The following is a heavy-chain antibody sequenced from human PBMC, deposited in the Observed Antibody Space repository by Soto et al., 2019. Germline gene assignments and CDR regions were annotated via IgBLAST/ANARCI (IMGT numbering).Heavy chain of an antibody. CDR2: IYYSGTT. Sequence: PSETLSLTCTFSGYSISTNADYWGWIRQAPGKGLEWIANIYYSGTTYYNPSLKSRVTISVDTSKNQFSLNLTSVTAADTAAYYCARQVNSGTYDHWGQGTLVTVSS. V-gene: IGHV4-39*01. CDR3: ARQVNSGTYDH. CDR1: GYSISTNADY. D-gene: IGHD1-26*01. J-gene: IGHJ5*02.